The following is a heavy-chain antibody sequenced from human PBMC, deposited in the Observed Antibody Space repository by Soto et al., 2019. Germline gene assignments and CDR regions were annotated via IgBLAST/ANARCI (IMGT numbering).Heavy chain of an antibody. Sequence: ASVKVSCKASGYTFTSYAITWVRQAPGQGLEWMGWISAYNGNTNYAQKLQGRVTMTTDTSTSTAYMELRSLRSDDTAVYYCAMGIAAAGTGYFQHWGQGTLVTVSS. CDR3: AMGIAAAGTGYFQH. CDR1: GYTFTSYA. CDR2: ISAYNGNT. J-gene: IGHJ1*01. V-gene: IGHV1-18*01. D-gene: IGHD6-13*01.